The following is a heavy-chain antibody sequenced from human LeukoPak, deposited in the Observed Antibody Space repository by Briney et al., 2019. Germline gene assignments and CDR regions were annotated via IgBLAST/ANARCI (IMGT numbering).Heavy chain of an antibody. V-gene: IGHV4-61*02. Sequence: SETLSLTCTVSGGSISSGSYYWSWIRQPAGKGLEWIGRIYPSGSTNYNPSLKSRVTISVDTSKNQFSLKLSSVTAADTAVYYCARDQRYSYGLNWFDPWGQGTLVTVSS. D-gene: IGHD5-18*01. J-gene: IGHJ5*02. CDR2: IYPSGST. CDR1: GGSISSGSYY. CDR3: ARDQRYSYGLNWFDP.